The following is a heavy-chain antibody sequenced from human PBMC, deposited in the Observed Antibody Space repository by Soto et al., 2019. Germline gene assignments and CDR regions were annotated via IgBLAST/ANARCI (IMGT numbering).Heavy chain of an antibody. V-gene: IGHV3-30*18. D-gene: IGHD3-16*02. CDR2: TSYDGSTD. CDR1: KFTFSSYG. Sequence: VHLVESGGGVVQPGTSLRLSCAASKFTFSSYGMHWVRQAPGKGLEWVAVTSYDGSTDHYADSVKGRFTISRDNSKNTLYLQMNSLRAEDTAVYYCAKDGLMITFGGVIVSSGSWYFDLWGRGTLVTVSS. J-gene: IGHJ2*01. CDR3: AKDGLMITFGGVIVSSGSWYFDL.